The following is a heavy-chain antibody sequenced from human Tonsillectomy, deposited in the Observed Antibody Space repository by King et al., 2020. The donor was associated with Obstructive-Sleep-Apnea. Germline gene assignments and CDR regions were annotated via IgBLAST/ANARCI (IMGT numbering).Heavy chain of an antibody. CDR1: VFSLTTSGVG. CDR2: LYLDDDK. Sequence: TLKESGPTLVKPTQTLTLTCTFSVFSLTTSGVGVGWIRQPPGKALEWLALLYLDDDKRFSPSLKNRLTITMDTSKNQVVLTMTNMDPVDTATYFCAHPHSLTGYAHFDYWGPGTLVTVSS. D-gene: IGHD3-9*01. J-gene: IGHJ4*02. CDR3: AHPHSLTGYAHFDY. V-gene: IGHV2-5*02.